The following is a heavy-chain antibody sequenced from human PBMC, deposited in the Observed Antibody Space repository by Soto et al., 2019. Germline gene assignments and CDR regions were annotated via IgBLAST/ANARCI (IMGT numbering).Heavy chain of an antibody. CDR3: ASYYDFWSGFDY. J-gene: IGHJ4*02. CDR1: GGSISSYY. V-gene: IGHV4-59*01. CDR2: IYYSGST. Sequence: SETLSLTCTVSGGSISSYYWSWIRQPPGKGLEWIGYIYYSGSTNYNPSLKSRVTISVDTSKNQFSLKLSSVTAADTAVYYCASYYDFWSGFDYWGQGTLVTVSS. D-gene: IGHD3-3*01.